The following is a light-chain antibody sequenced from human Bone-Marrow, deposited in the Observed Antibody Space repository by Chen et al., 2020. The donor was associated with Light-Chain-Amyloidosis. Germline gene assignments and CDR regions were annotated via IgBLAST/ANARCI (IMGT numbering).Light chain of an antibody. CDR3: QQYDNLPLT. V-gene: IGKV1-33*01. CDR1: QDIRNY. J-gene: IGKJ4*01. CDR2: DAA. Sequence: DIQMHQYTSSLSAPVGDRVTITCQASQDIRNYLNWYQQKPGKAPKLLIYDAAKWETGVPSRFSGSGSETDFSFTISSLQPEDFATYYCQQYDNLPLTFGGGTKVEIK.